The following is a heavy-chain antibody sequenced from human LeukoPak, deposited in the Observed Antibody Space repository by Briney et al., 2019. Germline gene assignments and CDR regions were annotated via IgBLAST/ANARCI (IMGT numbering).Heavy chain of an antibody. J-gene: IGHJ6*02. CDR2: IIPIFGTA. CDR3: ATEQTDIVVVPAASPSHHNYYGMDV. Sequence: SVKVSCKASGYTFTSYAISWVRQAPGQGLEWMGGIIPIFGTANYAQKFQGRVTITADESTSTAYMELSSLRSEDTAVYYCATEQTDIVVVPAASPSHHNYYGMDVWGQGTTVTVSS. CDR1: GYTFTSYA. D-gene: IGHD2-2*01. V-gene: IGHV1-69*13.